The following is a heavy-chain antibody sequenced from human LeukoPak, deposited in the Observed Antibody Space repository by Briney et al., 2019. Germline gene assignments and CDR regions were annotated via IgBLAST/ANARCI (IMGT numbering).Heavy chain of an antibody. CDR1: GFTFSSYA. V-gene: IGHV3-48*01. D-gene: IGHD5/OR15-5a*01. Sequence: GGSLRLSCAASGFTFSSYAMSWVRQAPGKGLEWVSYISSSSSTIYYADSVKGRFTISRDNAKNSLYLQMNSLRAEDTAVYYCAREGLGGDMDVWGKGTTVTVSS. CDR3: AREGLGGDMDV. CDR2: ISSSSSTI. J-gene: IGHJ6*03.